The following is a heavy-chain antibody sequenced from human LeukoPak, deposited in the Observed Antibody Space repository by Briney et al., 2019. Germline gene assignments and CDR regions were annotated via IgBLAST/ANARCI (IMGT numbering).Heavy chain of an antibody. CDR1: GFTFDDYT. CDR3: AKDLDPDSGWYEVWFDP. V-gene: IGHV3-43*01. J-gene: IGHJ5*02. D-gene: IGHD6-19*01. CDR2: ISWDGSST. Sequence: GGSLRLSGAASGFTFDDYTMHWVRQAPGKGLEWVSLISWDGSSTYYADSVKGRFTISRDNSKNSLYLQMSSLRTEDTALYYCAKDLDPDSGWYEVWFDPWGQGTLVTVSS.